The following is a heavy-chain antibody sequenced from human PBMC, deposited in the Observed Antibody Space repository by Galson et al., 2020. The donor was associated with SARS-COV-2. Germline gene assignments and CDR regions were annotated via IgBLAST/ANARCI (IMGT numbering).Heavy chain of an antibody. D-gene: IGHD1-26*01. CDR1: GGSISSSSYY. CDR2: IYYSGST. CDR3: ARVAGEWELINRGWDFDY. V-gene: IGHV4-39*01. J-gene: IGHJ4*02. Sequence: SQTLSLTCTVSGGSISSSSYYWGWIRQPPGKGLEWIGSIYYSGSTYYNPSLKSRVTISVDTSKNQFSLKLSSVTAADTAVYYCARVAGEWELINRGWDFDYWGQGTLVTVSS.